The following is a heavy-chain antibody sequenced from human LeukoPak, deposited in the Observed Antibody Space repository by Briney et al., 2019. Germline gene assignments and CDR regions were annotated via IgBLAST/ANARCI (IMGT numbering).Heavy chain of an antibody. J-gene: IGHJ3*02. CDR2: ISYDGSNK. V-gene: IGHV3-30*18. CDR3: AKDTGDRGNAFDI. D-gene: IGHD3-10*01. Sequence: GGSLRLSCAASGFTFSSYGMHWVRQAPGKGLEWVAVISYDGSNKYYADSVKGRFTISRDNAKNSLYLQMNSLRAEDTAVYYCAKDTGDRGNAFDIWGQGTMVTVSS. CDR1: GFTFSSYG.